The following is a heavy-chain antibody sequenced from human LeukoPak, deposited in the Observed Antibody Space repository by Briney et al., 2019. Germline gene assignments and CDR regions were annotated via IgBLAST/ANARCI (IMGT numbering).Heavy chain of an antibody. V-gene: IGHV1-2*02. J-gene: IGHJ4*02. CDR1: GYTFTGYY. Sequence: ASVKVSCKASGYTFTGYYMHWVRQAPGQGLEWMGWINPNSGGTNYAQKFQGRVTMTRDTSISTAYMELSRLRSDDTAMYYCARGGGGYSYGHDYWGQGTLVTVSS. D-gene: IGHD5-18*01. CDR3: ARGGGGYSYGHDY. CDR2: INPNSGGT.